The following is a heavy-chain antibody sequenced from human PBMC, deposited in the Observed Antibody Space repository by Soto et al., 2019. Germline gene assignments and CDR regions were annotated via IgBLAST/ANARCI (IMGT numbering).Heavy chain of an antibody. CDR1: GFTFSNYW. CDR2: IKQDGSEK. Sequence: GGSLRLSCAASGFTFSNYWMNWVRQAPGKGPEWVANIKQDGSEKYYVDSVKGRFTISRDNAKNSLYLQMNSLRAEDTAVYYCAKGMAVAANWFDSWGQGTLVTVSS. D-gene: IGHD6-19*01. CDR3: AKGMAVAANWFDS. J-gene: IGHJ5*01. V-gene: IGHV3-7*01.